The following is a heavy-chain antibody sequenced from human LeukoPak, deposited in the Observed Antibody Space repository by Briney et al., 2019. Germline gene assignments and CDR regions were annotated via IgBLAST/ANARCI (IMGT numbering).Heavy chain of an antibody. D-gene: IGHD4-17*01. J-gene: IGHJ4*02. V-gene: IGHV3-23*01. CDR2: ISGSGCST. CDR1: GFTYSRYG. CDR3: ARYYGDYPSYYFDC. Sequence: GGTLRLSCAASGFTYSRYGMSWVRQAPGKGLEGVSAISGSGCSTYYADSVKDRFTISRDNSKNTLYLQINSLRAEDTAVYYCARYYGDYPSYYFDCWGQGTLVTVSS.